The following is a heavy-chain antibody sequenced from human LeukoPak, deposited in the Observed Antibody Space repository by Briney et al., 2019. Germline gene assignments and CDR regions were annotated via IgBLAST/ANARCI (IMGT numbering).Heavy chain of an antibody. V-gene: IGHV3-7*01. CDR2: IKKDGSEK. CDR3: ARDRRSGYRGPDY. D-gene: IGHD5-12*01. CDR1: GFTFSSYW. Sequence: HPGGSLRLSCAASGFTFSSYWMSWVRQAPGKGLEWVANIKKDGSEKYYVDSVKGRFTISRDNAKKSLYLQMNSLRAEDTAVYYCARDRRSGYRGPDYWGQGTLVTVSS. J-gene: IGHJ4*02.